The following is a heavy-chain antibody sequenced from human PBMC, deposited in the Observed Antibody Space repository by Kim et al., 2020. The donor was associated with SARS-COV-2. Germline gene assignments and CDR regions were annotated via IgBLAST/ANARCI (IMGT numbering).Heavy chain of an antibody. CDR1: GYTFTSYY. CDR2: INPSGGST. Sequence: VKVSCKASGYTFTSYYMHWVRQAPGQGLEWMGIINPSGGSTSYAQKFQGRVTMTRDTSTSTVYMELSSLRSEDTAVYYCARDPSSSMQVVGMDVWGQGTTVTVSS. J-gene: IGHJ6*02. CDR3: ARDPSSSMQVVGMDV. V-gene: IGHV1-46*01. D-gene: IGHD6-6*01.